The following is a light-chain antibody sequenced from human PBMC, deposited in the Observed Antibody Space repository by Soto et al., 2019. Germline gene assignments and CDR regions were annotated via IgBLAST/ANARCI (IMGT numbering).Light chain of an antibody. CDR3: LQHNSFPRS. Sequence: DIQMTQSPSAMSASVGDRVTIACRASQGIGSDLAWYQQKPGEVPKRLIFAASSLQGGVPSRFSGSGSGTEFTLTISSLQPEDFSTYYCLQHNSFPRSFGQRTKVEV. CDR1: QGIGSD. CDR2: AAS. V-gene: IGKV1-17*03. J-gene: IGKJ1*01.